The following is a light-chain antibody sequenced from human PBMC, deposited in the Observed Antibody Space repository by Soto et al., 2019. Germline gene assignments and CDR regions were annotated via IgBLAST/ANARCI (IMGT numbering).Light chain of an antibody. V-gene: IGKV1-39*01. Sequence: DIRMTQSQSSLSASVGDRVTDACRASQNINNYVNWYQQKPGKAPRLLIYGASSLESGVPSRFSGSGSGTEFTLTISSLQDEDFATYYCQQSYSTLALTFGGGTKVDIK. CDR1: QNINNY. J-gene: IGKJ4*02. CDR2: GAS. CDR3: QQSYSTLALT.